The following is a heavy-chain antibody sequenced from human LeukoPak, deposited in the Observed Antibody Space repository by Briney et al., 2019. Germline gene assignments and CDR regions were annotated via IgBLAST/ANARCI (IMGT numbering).Heavy chain of an antibody. CDR3: ARYHYYDSSGYYSRGVDYYYYGMDV. Sequence: SETLSLTCTVSGGSISSYYWSWIRQPPGKGLEWIGYIYYSGSTNYNPSLKSRVTISVDTSKNQFSLKLSSVTAADTAVYYCARYHYYDSSGYYSRGVDYYYYGMDVWGQGTTVTVSS. V-gene: IGHV4-59*08. CDR2: IYYSGST. J-gene: IGHJ6*02. CDR1: GGSISSYY. D-gene: IGHD3-22*01.